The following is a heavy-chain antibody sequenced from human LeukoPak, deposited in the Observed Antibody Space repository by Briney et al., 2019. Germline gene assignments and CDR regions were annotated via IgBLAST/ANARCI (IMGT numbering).Heavy chain of an antibody. D-gene: IGHD3-22*01. Sequence: GGSLRLSCAASGFTFSSYSMTWVRQAPGKGLEWVSYITSSSSTKYYADSVKGRFTISRDNAKNSLYLEMNSLRDEDTAVYYCARDLISSGYRFDYWGQGTLVTVSS. CDR3: ARDLISSGYRFDY. CDR1: GFTFSSYS. V-gene: IGHV3-48*02. J-gene: IGHJ4*02. CDR2: ITSSSSTK.